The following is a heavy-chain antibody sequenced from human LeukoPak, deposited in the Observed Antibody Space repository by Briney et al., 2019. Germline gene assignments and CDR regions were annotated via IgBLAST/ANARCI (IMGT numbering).Heavy chain of an antibody. Sequence: SETLSLTCTVSGGSISSGDYYWSWIRQPPGKGLEWIGYIYYSGSTYYNPSLKSRVTISVDTSKNQFSLKLSSVTAADTAVYYCARASGSSGWYVDYWGQGTLVTVSS. J-gene: IGHJ4*02. V-gene: IGHV4-30-4*01. CDR2: IYYSGST. CDR1: GGSISSGDYY. D-gene: IGHD6-19*01. CDR3: ARASGSSGWYVDY.